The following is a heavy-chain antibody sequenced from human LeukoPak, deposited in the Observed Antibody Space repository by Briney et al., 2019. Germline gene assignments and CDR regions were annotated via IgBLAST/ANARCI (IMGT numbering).Heavy chain of an antibody. V-gene: IGHV6-1*01. J-gene: IGHJ6*03. D-gene: IGHD5-18*01. CDR1: GDSVSSNSAA. CDR2: TYYRSKWYN. Sequence: SQTLSLTCAISGDSVSSNSAAWNWIRQSPSRGLEWLGRTYYRSKWYNDYAVSVKSRITINPDTSKNQFSLQLNSVTPEDTAVYYCAREKRIQLWSHLYYYYYMDVWGKGTTVTVSS. CDR3: AREKRIQLWSHLYYYYYMDV.